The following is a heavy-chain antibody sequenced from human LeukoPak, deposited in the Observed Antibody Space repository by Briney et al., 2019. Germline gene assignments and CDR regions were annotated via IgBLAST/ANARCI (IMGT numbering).Heavy chain of an antibody. CDR3: ARDCGPKYQLLY. Sequence: ASVKVSCKASGYTFIAYGLSWVRQAPGQGLEWMGWISAYSDHTDYAQKFQDRVTITTDTSTGTAYMELTSLTSDDTAVYYCARDCGPKYQLLYWGQGTLVTVSS. J-gene: IGHJ4*02. V-gene: IGHV1-18*01. CDR1: GYTFIAYG. D-gene: IGHD2-2*01. CDR2: ISAYSDHT.